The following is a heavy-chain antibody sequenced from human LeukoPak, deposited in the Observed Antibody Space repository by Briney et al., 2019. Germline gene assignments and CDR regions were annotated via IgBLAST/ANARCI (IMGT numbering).Heavy chain of an antibody. D-gene: IGHD2-15*01. J-gene: IGHJ4*02. CDR1: GFTFSSEW. V-gene: IGHV3-7*01. Sequence: GGPPRLTCADTGFTFSSEWMSLVGQAPGKEQKWVANIKQDGSEKYYVDSVKGRFTISRDNAKNSLYLQMNSLRAEDTAVYYCARVDDGVVVVGEYYFDYWGQGTLVTVSS. CDR2: IKQDGSEK. CDR3: ARVDDGVVVVGEYYFDY.